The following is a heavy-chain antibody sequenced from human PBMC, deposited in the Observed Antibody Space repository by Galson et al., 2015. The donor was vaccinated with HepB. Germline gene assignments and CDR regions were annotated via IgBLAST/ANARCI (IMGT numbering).Heavy chain of an antibody. CDR1: GFTFSSYA. CDR3: AKDGAGYAPINYAFDI. V-gene: IGHV3-23*01. J-gene: IGHJ3*02. CDR2: ISGSGGST. Sequence: SLRLSCAASGFTFSSYAMSWVRQAPGKGLEWVSAISGSGGSTYYADSVKGRFTISRDNSKNTLYLQMNSLRAEDTAVYYCAKDGAGYAPINYAFDIWGQGTMVTVSS. D-gene: IGHD5-18*01.